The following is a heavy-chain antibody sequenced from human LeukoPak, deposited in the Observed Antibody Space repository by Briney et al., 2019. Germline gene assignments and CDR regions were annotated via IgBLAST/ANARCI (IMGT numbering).Heavy chain of an antibody. CDR2: INPSGGST. J-gene: IGHJ4*02. D-gene: IGHD3-16*01. Sequence: ASVKVSCKASGYTFASYYMHWVRQAPGQGLEWMGIINPSGGSTSYAQKFQGRVTTTRDTSTSTVYMELSSLRSEDTAVYYCAGDASDYYGSFDYWGQGTLVTVSS. CDR1: GYTFASYY. V-gene: IGHV1-46*03. CDR3: AGDASDYYGSFDY.